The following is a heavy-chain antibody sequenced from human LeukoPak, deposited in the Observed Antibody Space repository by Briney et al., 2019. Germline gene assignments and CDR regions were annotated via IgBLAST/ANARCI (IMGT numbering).Heavy chain of an antibody. V-gene: IGHV1-2*04. Sequence: GASVKVSCKTSGYTFTGYYMHWVRQAPGQGLEWMGWINPNSGGTNYAQKFQGWVTMTRDTSISTAYMELSRLRSDDTAVYYCARDSLLGVTSLDYWGQGTLVTVSS. CDR2: INPNSGGT. CDR3: ARDSLLGVTSLDY. D-gene: IGHD2-21*02. J-gene: IGHJ4*02. CDR1: GYTFTGYY.